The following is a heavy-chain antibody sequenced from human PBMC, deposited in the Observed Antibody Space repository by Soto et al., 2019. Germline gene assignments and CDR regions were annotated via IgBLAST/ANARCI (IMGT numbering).Heavy chain of an antibody. CDR2: ISAYNGNT. Sequence: VKVSCKASGYTFTSYGISWVRQAPGQGLEWMGWISAYNGNTNYAQKLQGRVTMTTDTSTSTAYMELRSLRSDDTAVYYCARERPYNWKNWFDLWGQGTLVTVSS. CDR1: GYTFTSYG. V-gene: IGHV1-18*01. CDR3: ARERPYNWKNWFDL. D-gene: IGHD1-20*01. J-gene: IGHJ5*02.